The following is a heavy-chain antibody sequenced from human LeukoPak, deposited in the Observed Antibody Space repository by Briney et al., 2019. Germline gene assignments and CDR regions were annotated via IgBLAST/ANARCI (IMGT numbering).Heavy chain of an antibody. J-gene: IGHJ4*02. Sequence: ASVKVSCKASGYTFTSYDINWVRQATGQGLEWMGWMNPNSGNTGYAQNFQGRVTMTRNTSISTAYMELSSLRSEDTAVYYCARNVWFGEYWFDYWGQGTLVTVSS. D-gene: IGHD3-10*01. CDR2: MNPNSGNT. CDR3: ARNVWFGEYWFDY. CDR1: GYTFTSYD. V-gene: IGHV1-8*01.